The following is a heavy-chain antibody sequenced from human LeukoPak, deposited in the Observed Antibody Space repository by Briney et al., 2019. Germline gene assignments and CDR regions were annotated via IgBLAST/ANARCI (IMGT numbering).Heavy chain of an antibody. V-gene: IGHV4-38-2*01. CDR3: ARHGDYYYYGMDV. CDR1: GYPISSGYY. Sequence: SETLSLTCVVSGYPISSGYYWGWIWQPPGKGLEWIGSIYHSGNTYYNPSLKSRVTISVDTSKNQFSLKLSFVTAADTAVYYCARHGDYYYYGMDVWGKGTTVTVSS. CDR2: IYHSGNT. D-gene: IGHD4-17*01. J-gene: IGHJ6*04.